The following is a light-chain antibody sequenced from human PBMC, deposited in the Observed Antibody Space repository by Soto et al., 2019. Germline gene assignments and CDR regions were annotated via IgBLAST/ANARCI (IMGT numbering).Light chain of an antibody. V-gene: IGKV3-11*01. J-gene: IGKJ3*01. CDR2: DTS. CDR3: QKRTNWPRSFT. CDR1: QSVSSY. Sequence: EIVLTQSPATLSLSPGERATLSCRASQSVSSYLAWYQQKPGQAPRLLIYDTSKRATGIPARFSGSASGTDFTLTINSLEPEDFAVYYCQKRTNWPRSFTFGPGTKVDIK.